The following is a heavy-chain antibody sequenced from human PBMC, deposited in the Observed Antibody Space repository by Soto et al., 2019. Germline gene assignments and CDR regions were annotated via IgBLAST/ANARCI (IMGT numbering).Heavy chain of an antibody. CDR3: ARGPITMIVANHLAYFDY. J-gene: IGHJ4*02. CDR1: GGSISSGGYY. V-gene: IGHV4-31*03. CDR2: IYYSGST. Sequence: PSETLSLTCTVSGGSISSGGYYWSWIRQHPGKGLEWIGYIYYSGSTYYNPSLKSRVTISVDTSKNQFSLKLSSGTAADTAVYYCARGPITMIVANHLAYFDYWGQGTLVTVYS. D-gene: IGHD3-22*01.